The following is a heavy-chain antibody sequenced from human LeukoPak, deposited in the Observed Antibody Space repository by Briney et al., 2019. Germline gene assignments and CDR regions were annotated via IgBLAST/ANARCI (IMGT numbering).Heavy chain of an antibody. Sequence: GGSLRLSCTASGFTFGDYAMSWFRQAPGKGLEWVGFIRSKAYGGTTEYAASVKGRFTISRDDSKSIAYLQMNSLKTEDTAVYYCTRDRPVAATLLIDYWGQGTLVTVSS. D-gene: IGHD2-15*01. V-gene: IGHV3-49*03. CDR2: IRSKAYGGTT. J-gene: IGHJ4*02. CDR3: TRDRPVAATLLIDY. CDR1: GFTFGDYA.